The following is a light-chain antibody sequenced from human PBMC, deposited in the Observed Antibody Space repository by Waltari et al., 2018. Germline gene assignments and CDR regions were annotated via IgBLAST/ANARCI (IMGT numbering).Light chain of an antibody. Sequence: DIQMTQSPSSLSASIGDRITITCRASQTVSGYLNWYQQRPGKPPKLLIFAVSTLQGGVPSRFSGSGAGADFTLTISSLQREDFATYYCQQSYSSPHTFGQGTTLEI. CDR1: QTVSGY. CDR3: QQSYSSPHT. CDR2: AVS. V-gene: IGKV1-39*01. J-gene: IGKJ2*01.